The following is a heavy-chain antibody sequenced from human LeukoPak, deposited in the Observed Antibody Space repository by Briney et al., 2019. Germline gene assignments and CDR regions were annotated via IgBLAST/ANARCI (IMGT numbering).Heavy chain of an antibody. CDR2: IGNAGDT. Sequence: GGSLRLSCAVSGFTFSSYDMHWVRQGTGKGLEWVSVIGNAGDTYYPGSEKGRFTISRENAKNSLYLHINSLRAGDTAVYYCARAQALHGAYYYYGMDVWGQGTTVTVSS. D-gene: IGHD3-16*01. V-gene: IGHV3-13*01. J-gene: IGHJ6*02. CDR1: GFTFSSYD. CDR3: ARAQALHGAYYYYGMDV.